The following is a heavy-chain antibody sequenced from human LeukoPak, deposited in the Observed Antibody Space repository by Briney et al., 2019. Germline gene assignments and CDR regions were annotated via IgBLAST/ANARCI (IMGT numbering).Heavy chain of an antibody. Sequence: GESLKISCKGSGYTFSTYWIGWVRQMPGKGLEWMGLIYPGDSDTRFSPSFQGQVSFSVDTSINTAYLQWSSLRASDTAMYYCVRHDGSFLEYFDYWGQGALLTVSS. CDR2: IYPGDSDT. CDR3: VRHDGSFLEYFDY. V-gene: IGHV5-51*01. J-gene: IGHJ4*02. D-gene: IGHD1-26*01. CDR1: GYTFSTYW.